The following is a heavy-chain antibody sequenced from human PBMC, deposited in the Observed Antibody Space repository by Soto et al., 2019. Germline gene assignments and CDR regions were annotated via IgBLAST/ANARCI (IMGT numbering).Heavy chain of an antibody. D-gene: IGHD2-2*01. V-gene: IGHV3-23*01. Sequence: EEQLLESGGGLVRPGGSLRLSCAASAFTCRSYAMCWVRQAPGKGQEWVSAITDSANTTYYADSVKGRFTISRDNSKTTLSLRMNSLRAEATVVYYCARVRPLRDCTSTSCLGAFDIWCQGTMVSVS. CDR1: AFTCRSYA. CDR3: ARVRPLRDCTSTSCLGAFDI. CDR2: ITDSANTT. J-gene: IGHJ3*02.